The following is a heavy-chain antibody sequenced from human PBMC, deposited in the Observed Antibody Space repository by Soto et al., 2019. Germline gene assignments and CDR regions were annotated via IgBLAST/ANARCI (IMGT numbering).Heavy chain of an antibody. D-gene: IGHD6-19*01. V-gene: IGHV1-2*04. J-gene: IGHJ6*02. CDR1: GYTFTSYY. Sequence: ASVKVSCKASGYTFTSYYMHWVRQAPGQGLEWMGWINPNSGGTNYAQKFQGWVTMTRDTSISTAYMELSRLRSDDTAVYYCARGGSSGWYSHYYYGMDVWGQGTTVTVSS. CDR2: INPNSGGT. CDR3: ARGGSSGWYSHYYYGMDV.